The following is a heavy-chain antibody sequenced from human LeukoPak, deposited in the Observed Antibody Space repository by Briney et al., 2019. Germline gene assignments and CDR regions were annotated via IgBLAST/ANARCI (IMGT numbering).Heavy chain of an antibody. Sequence: GSLRLSFSASGFTFSSYAMSWVRPAPGKGLEWVSAISGSGGSTYYADSVKGRFTISRDNSKNTLYLQMNSLRAEDTAVYYCAKDGSWIQLWLPNYWGQGTLVTVSS. CDR1: GFTFSSYA. CDR2: ISGSGGST. CDR3: AKDGSWIQLWLPNY. D-gene: IGHD5-18*01. V-gene: IGHV3-23*01. J-gene: IGHJ4*02.